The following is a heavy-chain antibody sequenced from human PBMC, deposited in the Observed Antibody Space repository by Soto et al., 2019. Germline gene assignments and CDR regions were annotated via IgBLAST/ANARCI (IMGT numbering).Heavy chain of an antibody. J-gene: IGHJ4*01. CDR3: AKGDGGYFDH. Sequence: PGGSLRLSCAASGFNFKKYWMHWVRQAPGKGLEWVSRISDAGSTTTYADSVKGRFTISRDNAKNTLFLQMNSLRAEDTAVYFCAKGDGGYFDHWGQGSLVTVSS. CDR2: ISDAGSTT. CDR1: GFNFKKYW. V-gene: IGHV3-74*01. D-gene: IGHD3-16*01.